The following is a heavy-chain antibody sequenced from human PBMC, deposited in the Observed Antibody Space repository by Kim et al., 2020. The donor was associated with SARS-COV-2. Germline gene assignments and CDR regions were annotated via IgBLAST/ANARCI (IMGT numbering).Heavy chain of an antibody. CDR1: GFTFSNAW. CDR2: IKSKTDGGTT. CDR3: TTEGYYYDSSGYYYGGPYGMDV. D-gene: IGHD3-22*01. V-gene: IGHV3-15*01. Sequence: GGSLRLSCAASGFTFSNAWMSWVRQAPGKGLEWVGRIKSKTDGGTTDYAAPVKGRCTISRDDSKNTLYLQLNSLKTEDTAVYYCTTEGYYYDSSGYYYGGPYGMDVWGQGTTVTVSS. J-gene: IGHJ6*02.